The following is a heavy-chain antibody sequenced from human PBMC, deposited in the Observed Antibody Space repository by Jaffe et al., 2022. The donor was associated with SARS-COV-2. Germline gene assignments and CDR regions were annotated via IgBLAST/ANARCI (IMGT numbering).Heavy chain of an antibody. CDR1: GGSISSYY. J-gene: IGHJ4*02. Sequence: QVQLQESGPGLVKPSETLSLTCTVSGGSISSYYWSWIRQPPGKGLEWIGYIYYSGSTNYNPSLKSRVTISVDTSKNQFSLKLSSVTAADTAVYYCASLGGGYWGQGTLVTVSS. CDR3: ASLGGGY. V-gene: IGHV4-59*08. CDR2: IYYSGST. D-gene: IGHD1-26*01.